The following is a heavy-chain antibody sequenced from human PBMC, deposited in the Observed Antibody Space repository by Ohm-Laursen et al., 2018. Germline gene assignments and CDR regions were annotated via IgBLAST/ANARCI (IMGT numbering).Heavy chain of an antibody. V-gene: IGHV5-51*01. J-gene: IGHJ4*02. CDR2: IYPGDYDT. D-gene: IGHD2-2*01. CDR1: GYSFTSYW. CDR3: ARVCPGDTTCFDY. Sequence: RASMRISCKCSGYSFTSYWIGWVRQMPGKGLEWMGIIYPGDYDTRYSPSFQGQVTISADKSISTAYLQWSSLKASDTAMYYCARVCPGDTTCFDYWGQGTLVIVSS.